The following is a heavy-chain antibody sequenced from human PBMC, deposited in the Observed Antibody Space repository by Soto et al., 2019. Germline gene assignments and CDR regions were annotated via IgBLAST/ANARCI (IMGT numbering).Heavy chain of an antibody. D-gene: IGHD2-21*02. J-gene: IGHJ4*02. CDR3: TRDGMTTGDT. Sequence: SETLSLTCLVSGVSVSSYTWSWVRQPANKGLEWIGRVFSSVSAAYSPSHKSRVRISMDTPENRISLKLDSVTAADAGVYYCTRDGMTTGDTWGPGTLVTVSS. V-gene: IGHV4-4*07. CDR1: GVSVSSYT. CDR2: VFSSVSA.